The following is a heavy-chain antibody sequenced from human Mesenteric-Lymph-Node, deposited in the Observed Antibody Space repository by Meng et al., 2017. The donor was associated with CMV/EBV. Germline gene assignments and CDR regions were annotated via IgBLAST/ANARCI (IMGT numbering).Heavy chain of an antibody. D-gene: IGHD1-26*01. Sequence: VSGCCSSSSRYFWGCIRQPPGKVLEWIWSIYYSGSTYYNPSLKSRVTISADTSKNQFSLKLSAVTAADTAVYYCARLGLGATFGYWGQGTLVTVSS. CDR2: IYYSGST. J-gene: IGHJ4*02. CDR3: ARLGLGATFGY. V-gene: IGHV4-39*01. CDR1: GCCSSSSRYF.